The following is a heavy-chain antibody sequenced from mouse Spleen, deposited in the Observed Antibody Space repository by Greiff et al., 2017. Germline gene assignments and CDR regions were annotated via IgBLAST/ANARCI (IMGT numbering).Heavy chain of an antibody. D-gene: IGHD3-2*01. J-gene: IGHJ2*01. CDR3: ASLDSSGYFDY. V-gene: IGHV1-52*01. Sequence: VQLQQPGAELVRPGSSVKLSCKASGYTFTSYWMHWVKQRPIQGLEWIGNIDPSDSETHYNQKFKDKATLTVDKSSSTAYMQLSSLTSEDSAVYYCASLDSSGYFDYWGQGTTLTVSS. CDR2: IDPSDSET. CDR1: GYTFTSYW.